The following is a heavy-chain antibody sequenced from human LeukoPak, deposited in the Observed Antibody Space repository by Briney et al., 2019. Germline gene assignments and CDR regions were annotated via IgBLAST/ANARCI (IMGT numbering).Heavy chain of an antibody. J-gene: IGHJ6*03. D-gene: IGHD3-10*01. CDR2: ISGSGGST. CDR3: ARLSAYYYGSYFYYYMDV. V-gene: IGHV3-23*01. Sequence: GGTLRLSCAASGFTFSSYGMSWVRQAPGKGLEWVSAISGSGGSTYYADSVKGRFTISRDNAKKSVYLHMSSLRAEDTALYYCARLSAYYYGSYFYYYMDVWGIGTTVTVSS. CDR1: GFTFSSYG.